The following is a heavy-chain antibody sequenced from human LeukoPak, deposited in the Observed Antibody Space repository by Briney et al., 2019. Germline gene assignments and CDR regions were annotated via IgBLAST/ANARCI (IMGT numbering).Heavy chain of an antibody. CDR1: GYTFTSYD. D-gene: IGHD4-17*01. Sequence: GASVKVSCKASGYTFTSYDINWVRQATGQVLEWMGWMNLKSGNTGYTQKFQGRVTMTRDTSISTAYMELSSLRSEDTAMYYCARVNGDIDYWGQGTLVTVSS. CDR3: ARVNGDIDY. J-gene: IGHJ4*02. V-gene: IGHV1-8*01. CDR2: MNLKSGNT.